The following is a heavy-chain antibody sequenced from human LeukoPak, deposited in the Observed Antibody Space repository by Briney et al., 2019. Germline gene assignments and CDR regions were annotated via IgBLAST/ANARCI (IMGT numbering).Heavy chain of an antibody. Sequence: SETLSLTCAVYGGSFSGYYWSWLRQPPGKGLEWIGEINHSGSTNYNPSLKSRVTISVDTSKNQFSLKLSSVTAADTAVYYCARGMLKTYYYDSSGINYFDYWGQGTLVTVSS. CDR1: GGSFSGYY. D-gene: IGHD3-22*01. CDR2: INHSGST. CDR3: ARGMLKTYYYDSSGINYFDY. J-gene: IGHJ4*02. V-gene: IGHV4-34*01.